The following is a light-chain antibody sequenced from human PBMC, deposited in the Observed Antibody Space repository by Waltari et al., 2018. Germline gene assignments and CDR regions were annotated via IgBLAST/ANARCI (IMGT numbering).Light chain of an antibody. CDR2: WAS. Sequence: DIVMTQSPDSLAVSLGERATINWKSSQSVLLNSNNNNYLSWYQQKPGQPPKLLIYWASTRESGVPDRFSGSGSGTDFTLTISSLQAEDVAVYYCQQYHTPPQTFGQGTKVEIK. CDR3: QQYHTPPQT. J-gene: IGKJ2*01. CDR1: QSVLLNSNNNNY. V-gene: IGKV4-1*01.